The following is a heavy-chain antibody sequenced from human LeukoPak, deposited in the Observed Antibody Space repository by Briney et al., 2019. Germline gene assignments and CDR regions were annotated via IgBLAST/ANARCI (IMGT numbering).Heavy chain of an antibody. V-gene: IGHV1-18*01. CDR2: ISAYNGNT. Sequence: ASVKVSCKASGYTFTSYGISWVRQAPGRGLEWMGWISAYNGNTNYAQKLQGRVTMTTDTSTSTAYMELRSLRSDDTAVYYCAWSTVTKGSCDYWRQGTLVTVST. J-gene: IGHJ4*02. CDR3: AWSTVTKGSCDY. CDR1: GYTFTSYG. D-gene: IGHD4-17*01.